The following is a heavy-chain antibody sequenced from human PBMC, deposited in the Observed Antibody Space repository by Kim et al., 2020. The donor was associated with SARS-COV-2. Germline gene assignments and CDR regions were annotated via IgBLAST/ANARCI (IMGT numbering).Heavy chain of an antibody. CDR1: GGTFSSYA. D-gene: IGHD5-18*01. CDR3: ASSVDGAMVHRQGGFDY. Sequence: SVKVSCKASGGTFSSYAISWVRQAPGQGLEWMGGIIPIFGTANYAQKLQGRVTITADESTSTAYMELSSLRSEDTAVYYCASSVDGAMVHRQGGFDYWGQGTLVTVSS. CDR2: IIPIFGTA. V-gene: IGHV1-69*13. J-gene: IGHJ4*02.